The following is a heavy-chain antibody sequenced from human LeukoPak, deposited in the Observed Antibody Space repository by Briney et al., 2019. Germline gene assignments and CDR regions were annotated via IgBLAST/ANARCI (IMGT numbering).Heavy chain of an antibody. CDR2: IYSAGTP. CDR1: GFPVRSND. V-gene: IGHV3-53*01. CDR3: VRDRFYDVLTGYFYYLDV. J-gene: IGHJ6*03. Sequence: GGSLRLSCVVSGFPVRSNDMSWVRQAPGKGLEWVSPIYSAGTPYYADSVKGRFTISRDTSRNTVYLQMNSLRLEDTAMYYCVRDRFYDVLTGYFYYLDVWGKGTAVTVFS. D-gene: IGHD3-9*01.